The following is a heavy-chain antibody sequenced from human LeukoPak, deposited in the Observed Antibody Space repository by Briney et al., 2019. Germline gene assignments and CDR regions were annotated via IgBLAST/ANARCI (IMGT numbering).Heavy chain of an antibody. CDR1: GGSLSSFY. Sequence: SETLSLTCSVSGGSLSSFYGRWVRHSPGRGREWIRYIYSSGSTSYNASLTLRVTISLDTAKNQFSLTLTSVTAADTAVYFCARLTIGYYFDYWGQGTRVTVSS. J-gene: IGHJ4*02. CDR3: ARLTIGYYFDY. CDR2: IYSSGST. V-gene: IGHV4-4*09.